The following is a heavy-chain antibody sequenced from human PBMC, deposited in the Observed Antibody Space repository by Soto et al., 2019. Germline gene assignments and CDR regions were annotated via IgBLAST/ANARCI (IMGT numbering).Heavy chain of an antibody. Sequence: GGSLRLSCAASGFTFSSYGMHWVRQAPGKGLEWVAVISYDGSNKYYADSVKGRFTISRDNSKNTLYLQMNSLRAEDTAVYYCARDSGPRGYDAFDIWGQGTMVTVSS. CDR2: ISYDGSNK. V-gene: IGHV3-30*03. CDR3: ARDSGPRGYDAFDI. D-gene: IGHD2-8*02. CDR1: GFTFSSYG. J-gene: IGHJ3*02.